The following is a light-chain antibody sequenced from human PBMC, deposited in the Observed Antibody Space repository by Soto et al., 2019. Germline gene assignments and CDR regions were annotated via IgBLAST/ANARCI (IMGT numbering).Light chain of an antibody. CDR1: QSVSSY. CDR2: DES. Sequence: EIVLTQSPATLSLSPGDRATLSCRASQSVSSYLAWYQQNPGQNPRLLIYDESNRATGIPASFSDSGSETDFTLTISSLEPEDFAVYYSQLRSNWFAFGPGTKLDIK. V-gene: IGKV3-11*01. J-gene: IGKJ3*01. CDR3: QLRSNWFA.